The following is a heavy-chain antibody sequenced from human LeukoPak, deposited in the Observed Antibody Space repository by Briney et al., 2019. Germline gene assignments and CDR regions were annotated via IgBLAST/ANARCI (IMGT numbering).Heavy chain of an antibody. D-gene: IGHD3-16*01. Sequence: GGSLRLSCAASGFTFSSYAMSWVRQAPGEGGEWGSAISGSGGSTYYADSVKGRFTISRDNSKNTLYLQMNSLRAEDTAVYYCAKDWVSHYYYMDVWGKGTTVTVSS. CDR2: ISGSGGST. J-gene: IGHJ6*03. CDR3: AKDWVSHYYYMDV. V-gene: IGHV3-23*01. CDR1: GFTFSSYA.